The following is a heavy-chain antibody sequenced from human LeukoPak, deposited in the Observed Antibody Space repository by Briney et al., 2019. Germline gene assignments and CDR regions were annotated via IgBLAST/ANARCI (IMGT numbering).Heavy chain of an antibody. CDR1: GYTFTSYG. J-gene: IGHJ4*02. V-gene: IGHV1-18*01. CDR3: ARVFHYYFDY. CDR2: ISAYNGNT. Sequence: ASVKVSCKASGYTFTSYGISWVRQAPGQGLEWIGRISAYNGNTNYAQELQGRVTMTTDTSTSTAYMELRSLRSDDTAVYYCARVFHYYFDYWGQGTLVTVSS.